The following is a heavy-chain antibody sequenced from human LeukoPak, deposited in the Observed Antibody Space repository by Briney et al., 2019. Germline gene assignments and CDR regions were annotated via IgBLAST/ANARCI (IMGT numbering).Heavy chain of an antibody. CDR2: IRYDGSNK. CDR1: GFTFSSYG. Sequence: GGSLRLSCAASGFTFSSYGMHWVHQAPGKGLEWVAFIRYDGSNKYYADSVKGRFTISRDNSKNTLYLQMNSLRAEDTAVYYCAKLLQPLGGNFDYWGQGTLVTLSS. CDR3: AKLLQPLGGNFDY. D-gene: IGHD3-10*01. V-gene: IGHV3-30*02. J-gene: IGHJ4*02.